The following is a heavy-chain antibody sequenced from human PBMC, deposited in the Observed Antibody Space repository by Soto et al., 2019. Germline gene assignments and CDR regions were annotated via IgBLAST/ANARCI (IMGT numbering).Heavy chain of an antibody. D-gene: IGHD2-2*02. CDR2: ISSSSSYI. V-gene: IGHV3-21*01. CDR1: GFTFSSYR. Sequence: GGSLRLSCAASGFTFSSYRMNWVRQAPGKGLEWVSSISSSSSYIYYADSVKGRFTISRDNAKNSLYLQMNSLRAEDTAVYYCARGNTYVNNWFDPWGQGTLVTVSS. J-gene: IGHJ5*02. CDR3: ARGNTYVNNWFDP.